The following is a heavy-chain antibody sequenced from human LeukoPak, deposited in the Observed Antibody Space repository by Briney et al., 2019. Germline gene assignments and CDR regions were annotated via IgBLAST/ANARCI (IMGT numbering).Heavy chain of an antibody. CDR1: GFIFSSYA. J-gene: IGHJ4*02. CDR3: AKTALAVAGIVPVESELDY. V-gene: IGHV3-23*01. Sequence: PGGSLRLSCAASGFIFSSYAMSWVRLAPGKGLEWISVISGSGGRTDYEDSVKGRFTISRDNSKNTLYLQMNSLRAEDTAVYYCAKTALAVAGIVPVESELDYWGQGTLVTVSS. CDR2: ISGSGGRT. D-gene: IGHD6-19*01.